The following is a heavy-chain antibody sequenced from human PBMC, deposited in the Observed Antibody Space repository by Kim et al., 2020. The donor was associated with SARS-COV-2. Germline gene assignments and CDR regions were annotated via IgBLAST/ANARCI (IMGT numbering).Heavy chain of an antibody. Sequence: ASVKVSCKASGNSFTNYAMHWVRQAPGQRLEWMGWINAGNGNTKYSQKLQGRVSFTRDTSASTAYMELSSLKSDDTAVYYCTYSSDWPGGFDYWGQGTLVTVSS. CDR3: TYSSDWPGGFDY. CDR2: INAGNGNT. CDR1: GNSFTNYA. V-gene: IGHV1-3*01. J-gene: IGHJ4*02. D-gene: IGHD6-19*01.